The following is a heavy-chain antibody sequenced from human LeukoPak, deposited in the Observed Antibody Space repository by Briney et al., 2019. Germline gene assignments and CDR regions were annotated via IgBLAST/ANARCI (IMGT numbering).Heavy chain of an antibody. J-gene: IGHJ5*02. D-gene: IGHD3-10*01. CDR1: GYTFTSYD. CDR3: ARGEYFGSGGFDP. V-gene: IGHV1-8*01. CDR2: MNPNSGNA. Sequence: ASVKVSCKASGYTFTSYDFDWVRQAPGQGLEWMGWMNPNSGNAGSAPKFQGRLTMTRDTSISTAYMELSSLTSEDTAVYYCARGEYFGSGGFDPWGQGTLVTVSS.